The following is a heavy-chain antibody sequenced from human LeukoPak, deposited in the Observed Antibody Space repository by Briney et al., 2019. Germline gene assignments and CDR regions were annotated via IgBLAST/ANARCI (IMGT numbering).Heavy chain of an antibody. Sequence: PSETLSLTCTVSGGSISSYYWSWSRQPPGKGLEWIGYIYYSGSTNYNPSLKSRVTISVDTSKNQFSLKLSSVTAADTAVYYCARARFFYFDYWGQGTLVTVSS. CDR3: ARARFFYFDY. D-gene: IGHD3-10*01. CDR1: GGSISSYY. J-gene: IGHJ4*02. V-gene: IGHV4-59*01. CDR2: IYYSGST.